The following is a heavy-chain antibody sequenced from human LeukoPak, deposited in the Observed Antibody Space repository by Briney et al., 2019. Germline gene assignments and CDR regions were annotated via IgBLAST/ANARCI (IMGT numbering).Heavy chain of an antibody. J-gene: IGHJ4*02. D-gene: IGHD2-21*01. CDR1: GFTFSTYG. V-gene: IGHV3-33*01. Sequence: GGSLRLSCAASGFTFSTYGMHWVRQAPGKGLEWVAVIWYDGSNEYYADSVKGRFTISRDNSKNTLYLQMNSLRAEDTAVYYCARGFGSAVVISHLDYWGQGALVTVSS. CDR2: IWYDGSNE. CDR3: ARGFGSAVVISHLDY.